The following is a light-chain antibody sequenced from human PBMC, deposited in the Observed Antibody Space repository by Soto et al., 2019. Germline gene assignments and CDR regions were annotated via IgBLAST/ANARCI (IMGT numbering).Light chain of an antibody. V-gene: IGKV3-20*01. J-gene: IGKJ2*03. Sequence: EIVLTQSPGTLSLSPGERATLSCRASQSVDSRYLAWYQQKPGQAPRLLIYAVSIRATGIPDRFSGSGSGTDFTLTIRRLEPEDFAEYYCQQYGNSPRYSFGQGTKLELK. CDR3: QQYGNSPRYS. CDR1: QSVDSRY. CDR2: AVS.